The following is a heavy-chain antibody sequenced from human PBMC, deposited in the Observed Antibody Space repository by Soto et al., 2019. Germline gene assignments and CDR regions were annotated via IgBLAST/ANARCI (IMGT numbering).Heavy chain of an antibody. CDR3: ARGAPYFFDY. D-gene: IGHD3-10*01. Sequence: PSETLSLTCTVSGGSISSYYWSWIRQPPGKGLEWIGYIYYSGSTSYNPSLKSRVTISVDTSKNQFSLKLSSVTAADTAVYYCARGAPYFFDYWGQGTLVTVSS. J-gene: IGHJ4*02. CDR1: GGSISSYY. CDR2: IYYSGST. V-gene: IGHV4-59*01.